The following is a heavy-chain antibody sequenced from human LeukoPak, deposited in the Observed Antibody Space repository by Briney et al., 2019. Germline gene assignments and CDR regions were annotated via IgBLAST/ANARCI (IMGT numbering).Heavy chain of an antibody. CDR1: GFTFSSYG. CDR3: AKQAGSTAYFDY. J-gene: IGHJ4*02. CDR2: IRYDGSYK. D-gene: IGHD4-17*01. V-gene: IGHV3-30*02. Sequence: PGGSLRLSCAASGFTFSSYGMHWVRQAPGKGLEWVAFIRYDGSYKHNADSVKGRFTISRDNSKNTVYLQMNSLRAEDTAVYYCAKQAGSTAYFDYWGQGILVTVSS.